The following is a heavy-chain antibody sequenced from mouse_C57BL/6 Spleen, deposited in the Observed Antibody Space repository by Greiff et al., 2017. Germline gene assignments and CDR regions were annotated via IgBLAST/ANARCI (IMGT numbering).Heavy chain of an antibody. Sequence: VQLVESGPELVKPGASVKISCKASGYAFSSSWMNWVKQRPGKGLEWIGRIYPGDGVTNYNGKFKGKATLTADKSSSTAYMQLSSLTSEDSAVYFWARLALRQGLDYWGQGTTLTVSS. CDR2: IYPGDGVT. J-gene: IGHJ2*01. CDR3: ARLALRQGLDY. CDR1: GYAFSSSW. V-gene: IGHV1-82*01. D-gene: IGHD2-12*01.